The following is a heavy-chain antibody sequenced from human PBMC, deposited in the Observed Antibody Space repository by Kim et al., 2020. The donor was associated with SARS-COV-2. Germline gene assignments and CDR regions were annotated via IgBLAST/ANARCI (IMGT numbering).Heavy chain of an antibody. CDR2: INHSGST. V-gene: IGHV4-34*01. D-gene: IGHD3-10*01. CDR1: GGSFSGYY. J-gene: IGHJ5*02. CDR3: ARARSYFNIRWFDP. Sequence: SETLSLTCAVYGGSFSGYYWSWIRQPPGKGLEWIGEINHSGSTNYNPSLKSRVTISVDTSKNQFSLKLSSVTAADTAVYYCARARSYFNIRWFDPCGQGTLVTVSS.